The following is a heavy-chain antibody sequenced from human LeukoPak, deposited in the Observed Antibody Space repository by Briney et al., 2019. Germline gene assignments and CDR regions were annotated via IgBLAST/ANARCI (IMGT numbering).Heavy chain of an antibody. CDR2: IYYSGST. D-gene: IGHD5-24*01. CDR3: ARQDGSIFDY. Sequence: PSETLSLTCTVSGGSISSSSYYWGWIRQPPGKGLEWIGSIYYSGSTYYNPSLKSRVTISVDTSKNQFPLKLSSVTAADTAVYYCARQDGSIFDYWGQGTLVTVSS. V-gene: IGHV4-39*01. CDR1: GGSISSSSYY. J-gene: IGHJ4*02.